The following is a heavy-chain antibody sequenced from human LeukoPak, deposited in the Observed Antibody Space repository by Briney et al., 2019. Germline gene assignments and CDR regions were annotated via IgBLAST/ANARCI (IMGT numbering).Heavy chain of an antibody. J-gene: IGHJ6*03. CDR1: GYTFTSYG. D-gene: IGHD3-3*01. V-gene: IGHV1-18*01. CDR2: ISAYNGNT. CDR3: ARDVFLEWFEDYMDV. Sequence: GASVKVSCKASGYTFTSYGISWVRQAPGQGLEWVGWISAYNGNTNYAQKLQGRVTMNTDTSTSTAYMELRSLRSDDTAVYYCARDVFLEWFEDYMDVWGKGTTVTVSS.